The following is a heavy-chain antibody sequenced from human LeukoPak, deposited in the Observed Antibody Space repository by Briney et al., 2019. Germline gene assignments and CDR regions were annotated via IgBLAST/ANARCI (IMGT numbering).Heavy chain of an antibody. J-gene: IGHJ4*02. CDR2: IYYSGST. V-gene: IGHV4-59*01. D-gene: IGHD5-18*01. CDR1: GGSISSYY. CDR3: ARTPGYSYGLCYFDY. Sequence: SETLSLTCTVSGGSISSYYWSWIRQPPGKGLEWIGYIYYSGSTNYNPSLKSRVTISVDTSKNQFSLKLSSVTAADTAVYYCARTPGYSYGLCYFDYWGQRTLVTVSS.